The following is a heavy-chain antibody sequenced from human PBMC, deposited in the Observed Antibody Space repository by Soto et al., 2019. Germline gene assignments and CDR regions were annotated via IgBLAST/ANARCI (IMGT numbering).Heavy chain of an antibody. CDR3: ARHVQWLVTFDY. V-gene: IGHV4-59*08. CDR1: GGSISSYY. D-gene: IGHD6-19*01. CDR2: IYYSGST. J-gene: IGHJ4*02. Sequence: QVQLQESGPGLVKPSETLSLTCTVSGGSISSYYWSWIRQPPGKGLEWNGSIYYSGSTNYNPSLNGRAAISVDTPKNQFSLRLSSVTAGDTAAYYCARHVQWLVTFDYWGQGTLVTVSS.